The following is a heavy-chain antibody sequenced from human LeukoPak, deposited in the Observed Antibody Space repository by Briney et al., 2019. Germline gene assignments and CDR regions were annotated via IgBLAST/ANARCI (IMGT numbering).Heavy chain of an antibody. CDR2: IKSNTDGGTT. CDR1: GFTFSNAG. J-gene: IGHJ6*03. CDR3: TTDLRFYGSGSYSPIYYMDV. D-gene: IGHD3-10*01. V-gene: IGHV3-15*01. Sequence: KSGGSLRLSCAASGFTFSNAGMSWVRQAPGKGLEWVGRIKSNTDGGTTDDAAPVKGRFTSSRDDSKITLYLQMNSLKTEDTAVYYCTTDLRFYGSGSYSPIYYMDVWGKGTTVIISS.